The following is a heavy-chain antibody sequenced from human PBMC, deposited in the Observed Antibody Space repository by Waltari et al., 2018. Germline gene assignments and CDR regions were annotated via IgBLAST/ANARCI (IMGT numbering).Heavy chain of an antibody. D-gene: IGHD6-6*01. Sequence: QVQLQESGPGLVKPSETLSLTCAVSGYPLSSGSYWVWIRQPPGKGLEWIGSIYHSGSTYYNPSLKSRVTISVDTSKNQFSLKLSSVTAADTAVYYCARQGSSSSTGGFDYWGQGTLVTVSS. V-gene: IGHV4-38-2*01. CDR2: IYHSGST. J-gene: IGHJ4*02. CDR3: ARQGSSSSTGGFDY. CDR1: GYPLSSGSY.